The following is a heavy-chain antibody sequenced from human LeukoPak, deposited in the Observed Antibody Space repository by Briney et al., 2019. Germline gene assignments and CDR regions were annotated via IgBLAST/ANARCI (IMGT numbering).Heavy chain of an antibody. Sequence: GGSLRLSCAASGFTFSSYAMSWVRQAPGKGLEWVSAISGSSGSTYYADSVKGRFTISRDNSKNTLYLQMNSPRAEDTAVYYCAKDPADHDILTGYPTWGQGTLVTVSS. D-gene: IGHD3-9*01. CDR3: AKDPADHDILTGYPT. V-gene: IGHV3-23*01. J-gene: IGHJ5*02. CDR1: GFTFSSYA. CDR2: ISGSSGST.